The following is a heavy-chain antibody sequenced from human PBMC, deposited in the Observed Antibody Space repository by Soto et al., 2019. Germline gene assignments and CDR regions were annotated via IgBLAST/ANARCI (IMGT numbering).Heavy chain of an antibody. Sequence: SETLSLTCTVSGGSISSYFWSWIRQPPGKGLEWIGYIYYSGSTNYNPSLKSRVTISVDTSKNQFSLKLISVTAADTAVYYCAIVGGEWMYGSGSYYHNRYYYGMDVWGQGTTVTVS. J-gene: IGHJ6*02. CDR3: AIVGGEWMYGSGSYYHNRYYYGMDV. CDR2: IYYSGST. D-gene: IGHD3-10*01. CDR1: GGSISSYF. V-gene: IGHV4-59*01.